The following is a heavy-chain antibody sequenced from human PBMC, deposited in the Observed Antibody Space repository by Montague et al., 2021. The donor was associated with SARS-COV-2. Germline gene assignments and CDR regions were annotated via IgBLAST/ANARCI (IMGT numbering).Heavy chain of an antibody. CDR3: AKEREVVRAARTLVAFDL. J-gene: IGHJ3*01. D-gene: IGHD2-2*01. CDR2: INHSGTA. Sequence: SETLSLTCAVYGGSFSVYYWSWLRQSPRRGLEWIAVINHSGTANYNPYLKSRVSISVDTSKNQFTLKLTSVTAADTATYYCAKEREVVRAARTLVAFDLGGQGTMVTVSS. CDR1: GGSFSVYY. V-gene: IGHV4-34*01.